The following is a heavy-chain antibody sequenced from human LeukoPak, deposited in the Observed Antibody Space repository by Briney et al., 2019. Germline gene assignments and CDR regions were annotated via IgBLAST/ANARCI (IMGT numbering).Heavy chain of an antibody. Sequence: GGSLRLSCAAYGLTLGGHWMTWVRQAPGKGLEWVAYIKQDGSAKDYVDSVKGRFTISRDNPKSSLYLQMNSLRAEDTAVYCCARGGWSLDYWGQGTLVTVSS. CDR3: ARGGWSLDY. D-gene: IGHD6-19*01. CDR2: IKQDGSAK. CDR1: GLTLGGHW. V-gene: IGHV3-7*04. J-gene: IGHJ4*02.